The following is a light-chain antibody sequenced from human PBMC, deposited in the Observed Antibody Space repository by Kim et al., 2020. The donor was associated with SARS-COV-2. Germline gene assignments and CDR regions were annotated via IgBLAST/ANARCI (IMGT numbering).Light chain of an antibody. CDR3: QQFDSVPYT. V-gene: IGKV1-33*01. CDR2: NAY. Sequence: DIQLTQSPSSLSASVGDRVTITCQASQDIINYLNWYQQKPGKAPKLLIYNAYKLETGVPSRFSGSGSGTDFSFTITSLQPEDIATYYCQQFDSVPYTFGQGTKLEIK. CDR1: QDIINY. J-gene: IGKJ2*01.